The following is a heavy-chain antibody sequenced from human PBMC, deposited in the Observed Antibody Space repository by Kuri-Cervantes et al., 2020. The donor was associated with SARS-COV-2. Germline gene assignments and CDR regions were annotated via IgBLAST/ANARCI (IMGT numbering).Heavy chain of an antibody. D-gene: IGHD3-10*01. Sequence: SQTLSLTCAVYGGSFSGYYWSWIRQPPGKGLEWIGEINHSGSTNYNSSLKSRVTISVDTSKNQFSLKLSSVTAADTAVYYCARVLNSGSYPYRGNWFDPWGQGTLVTVSS. CDR3: ARVLNSGSYPYRGNWFDP. V-gene: IGHV4-34*01. J-gene: IGHJ5*02. CDR2: INHSGST. CDR1: GGSFSGYY.